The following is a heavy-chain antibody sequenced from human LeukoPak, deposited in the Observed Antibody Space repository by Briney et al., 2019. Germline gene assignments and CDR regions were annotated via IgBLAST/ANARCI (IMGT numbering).Heavy chain of an antibody. CDR2: IYYSGST. CDR3: AREEMAKIGTFDY. Sequence: SETLSLTCTVSGGSISSSSYYWGWIRKPPGKGLEWIGSIYYSGSTYYNPSLKSRVTISVDTSKNQFSLKLSSVTAADTAVYYCAREEMAKIGTFDYWGQGTLVTVSS. V-gene: IGHV4-39*07. D-gene: IGHD5-24*01. CDR1: GGSISSSSYY. J-gene: IGHJ4*02.